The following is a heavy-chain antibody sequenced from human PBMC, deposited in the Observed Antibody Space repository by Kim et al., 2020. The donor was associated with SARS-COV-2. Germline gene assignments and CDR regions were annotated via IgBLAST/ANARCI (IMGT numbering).Heavy chain of an antibody. Sequence: GGSLRLSCAASGFTFSSYAMHWVRQAPGKGLEWVAVISYDGSNKYYADSVKGRFTISRDNSKNTLYLQMNSLRAEDTAVYYCARESQYYYGSGRHPDYYYYGMDVWGQGTTVTVSS. V-gene: IGHV3-30*04. D-gene: IGHD3-10*01. CDR1: GFTFSSYA. J-gene: IGHJ6*02. CDR3: ARESQYYYGSGRHPDYYYYGMDV. CDR2: ISYDGSNK.